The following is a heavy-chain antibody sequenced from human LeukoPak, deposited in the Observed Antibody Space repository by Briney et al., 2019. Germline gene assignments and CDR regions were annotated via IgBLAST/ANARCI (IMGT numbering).Heavy chain of an antibody. CDR3: ARKGLYCGGDCYYFDY. J-gene: IGHJ4*02. CDR1: GGSISSSSYY. D-gene: IGHD2-21*02. CDR2: IYYSGST. Sequence: SETLSLTCTVSGGSISSSSYYWGWIRQPPGKGLEWIGSIYYSGSTYYNPSLKSRVTISVDTSKNQFSLKLSSVTAADTAVYYCARKGLYCGGDCYYFDYWGQGTLVTVSS. V-gene: IGHV4-39*07.